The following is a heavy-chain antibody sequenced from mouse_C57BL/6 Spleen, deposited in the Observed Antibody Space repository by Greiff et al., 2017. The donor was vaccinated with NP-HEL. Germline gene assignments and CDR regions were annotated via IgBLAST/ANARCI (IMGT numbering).Heavy chain of an antibody. V-gene: IGHV2-6-1*01. CDR2: IWSDGST. Sequence: QVQLQQSGPGLVAPSQSLSITCTVSGFSLTSYGVHWVRQPPGKGLEWLVVIWSDGSTTYNSALKSRLSISKDNSKSQVFLKMNSLQTDDTAMYYCARHRYDYDHYYAMDYWGQGTSVTVSS. J-gene: IGHJ4*01. CDR1: GFSLTSYG. D-gene: IGHD2-4*01. CDR3: ARHRYDYDHYYAMDY.